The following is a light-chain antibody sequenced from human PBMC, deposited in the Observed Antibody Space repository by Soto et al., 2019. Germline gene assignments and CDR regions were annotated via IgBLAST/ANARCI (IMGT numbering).Light chain of an antibody. CDR2: EVY. J-gene: IGKJ1*01. CDR3: KQYNSYSST. V-gene: IGKV1-5*01. Sequence: DIQLTQSPSFLSASVRDRVTITCRASQGIKNYLNWYQQKPGKAHNLLIYEVYSLESGVQSRFSGSGSGTEFTLTIRSLQPDDIATYYCKQYNSYSSTFGQGTKVDIK. CDR1: QGIKNY.